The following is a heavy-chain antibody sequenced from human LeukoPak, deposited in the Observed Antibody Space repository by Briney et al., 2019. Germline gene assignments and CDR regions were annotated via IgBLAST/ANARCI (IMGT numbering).Heavy chain of an antibody. CDR3: ARGLGEVSLYGDPAS. CDR2: IYYSGST. CDR1: GGSISSYY. V-gene: IGHV4-59*01. D-gene: IGHD3-16*02. Sequence: SETLSLTCTVSGGSISSYYWSWIRQPPGKGLEWIGYIYYSGSTNYNPSLKSRVTISVDTSKNQFSLKLSSVTAADTAVYYCARGLGEVSLYGDPASWGQGTLVTVSS. J-gene: IGHJ4*02.